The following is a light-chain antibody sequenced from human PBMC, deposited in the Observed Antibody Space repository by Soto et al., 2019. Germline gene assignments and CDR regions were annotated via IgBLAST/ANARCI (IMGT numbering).Light chain of an antibody. J-gene: IGLJ1*01. CDR3: SSYTTSSSYV. Sequence: QSALTHPASVSGSPGQSITISCTGSSSDVGGYNYVSWYQQYPGKAPKLMIYEVGNRPSGVSNRFSGSKSGNTASLTISGLQAEDEADYYCSSYTTSSSYVVGTGTKVTVL. V-gene: IGLV2-14*01. CDR2: EVG. CDR1: SSDVGGYNY.